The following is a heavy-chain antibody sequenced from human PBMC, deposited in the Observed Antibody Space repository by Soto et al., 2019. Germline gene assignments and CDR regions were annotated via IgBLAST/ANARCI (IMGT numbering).Heavy chain of an antibody. Sequence: EVQLVEAGGGLVQPGGSLKLSCAASGFTFSGSAMHWVRKASGKRREWVGRIRSKANNYSTAYGASVKGRFTISRDDSKHTAYLQMSSLKTEDTAVYYCSRQASDFWSGKPQYYMDVWGKGTTVTVSS. CDR3: SRQASDFWSGKPQYYMDV. V-gene: IGHV3-73*01. J-gene: IGHJ6*03. CDR2: IRSKANNYST. CDR1: GFTFSGSA. D-gene: IGHD3-3*01.